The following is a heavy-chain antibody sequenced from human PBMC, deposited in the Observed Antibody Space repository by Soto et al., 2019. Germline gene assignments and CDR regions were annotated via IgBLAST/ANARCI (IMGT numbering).Heavy chain of an antibody. CDR2: IFPSDPDT. V-gene: IGHV5-51*01. J-gene: IGHJ5*02. Sequence: PXDSLSISCKASGYSFTTSWIGLVRQMPGKGLEWMGIIFPSDPDTRYSPSFQGQVTISVDKSISTAYLQWSSLKASDTAMYYCARRPGSWFDPWGQGTLVTVSS. D-gene: IGHD3-10*01. CDR1: GYSFTTSW. CDR3: ARRPGSWFDP.